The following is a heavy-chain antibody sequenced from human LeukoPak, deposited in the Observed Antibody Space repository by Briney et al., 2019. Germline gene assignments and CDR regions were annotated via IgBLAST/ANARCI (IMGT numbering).Heavy chain of an antibody. CDR2: INPRDGGT. D-gene: IGHD2-15*01. CDR3: AREGNGLLSNDLDY. CDR1: GYTFTDYY. J-gene: IGHJ4*02. Sequence: GASVKVSCKGSGYTFTDYYLHWVRQAPGQGLEWVGYINPRDGGTSSPQNFRGRVTMTTDASSSTAYMELSRLTSDDTDIYYCAREGNGLLSNDLDYWGQGTLVTVSS. V-gene: IGHV1-2*02.